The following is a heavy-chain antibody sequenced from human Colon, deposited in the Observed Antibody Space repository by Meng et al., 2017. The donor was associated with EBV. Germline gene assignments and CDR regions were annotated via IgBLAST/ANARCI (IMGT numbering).Heavy chain of an antibody. CDR2: IYRGGGT. V-gene: IGHV4-4*02. D-gene: IGHD2-2*01. CDR1: GGSISTSDW. J-gene: IGHJ4*02. CDR3: ARVRVIPAAVGFDY. Sequence: QWQLPEPGPGLVEPSGTPSLTFAGSGGSISTSDWWSWVRQPPGKGLEWIGEIYRGGGTNYNPSFKSRVTISVDTSNNHFSLKLSYVTAADTAVYYCARVRVIPAAVGFDYWGQGTLVTVSS.